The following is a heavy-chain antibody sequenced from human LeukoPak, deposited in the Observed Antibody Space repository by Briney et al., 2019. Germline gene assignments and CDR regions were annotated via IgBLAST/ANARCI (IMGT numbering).Heavy chain of an antibody. J-gene: IGHJ4*02. CDR1: GSRFATYR. V-gene: IGHV5-10-1*01. Sequence: SRKHSGSRFATYRISSVHQMPAPRHARLGRIDPIDSYTNYSPSFQGHVTISAVKSISTAYLQWSSLKASDTAMYYCARLIRRGWGGATFDYWGQGTLVTVSS. CDR3: ARLIRRGWGGATFDY. D-gene: IGHD1-26*01. CDR2: IDPIDSYT.